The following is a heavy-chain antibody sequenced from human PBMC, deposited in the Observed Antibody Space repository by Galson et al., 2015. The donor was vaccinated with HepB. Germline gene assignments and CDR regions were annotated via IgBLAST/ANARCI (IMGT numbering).Heavy chain of an antibody. D-gene: IGHD2-15*01. V-gene: IGHV3-48*01. J-gene: IGHJ4*02. Sequence: SLRLSCAASGFTFSSYSMNWVRQAPGKGLEWVSYISSSGSTIYYTDSVKGRFTVSRDNAKNSLYLQMNSLRAEDTAVYYCARGRLPVAPSPSRYWGQGTLVTVSS. CDR1: GFTFSSYS. CDR2: ISSSGSTI. CDR3: ARGRLPVAPSPSRY.